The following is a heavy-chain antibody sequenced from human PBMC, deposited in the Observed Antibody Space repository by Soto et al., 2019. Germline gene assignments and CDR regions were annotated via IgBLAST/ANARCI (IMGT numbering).Heavy chain of an antibody. Sequence: SVKVSCKASGGTFSSYAISWVRQAPGQGLEWMGGIIPIFGTANYAQKFQGRVTITADESTSTAYMELSSLRSEDTAVYYCAXXXXXXXXXYGMDVWGQGTTVTSP. CDR3: AXXXXXXXXXYGMDV. J-gene: IGHJ6*02. CDR1: GGTFSSYA. CDR2: IIPIFGTA. V-gene: IGHV1-69*13.